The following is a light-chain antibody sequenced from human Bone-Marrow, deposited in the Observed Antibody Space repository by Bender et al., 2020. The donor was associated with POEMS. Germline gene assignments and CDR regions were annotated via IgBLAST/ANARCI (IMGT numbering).Light chain of an antibody. CDR1: SRDVGDYNY. V-gene: IGLV2-14*03. Sequence: QSALTQPASVSGSPGQSITISSTGTSRDVGDYNYDSWYQHHPGKVPNPLIYVVNNRPSGGSIRFSGAKSGNTASLPISGLQAEDEAVYYCCAYTRTSTFVFGTGTKVT. CDR2: VVN. J-gene: IGLJ1*01. CDR3: CAYTRTSTFV.